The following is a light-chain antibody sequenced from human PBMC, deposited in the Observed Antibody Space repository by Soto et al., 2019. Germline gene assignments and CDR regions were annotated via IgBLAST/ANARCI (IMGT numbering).Light chain of an antibody. CDR3: SSYTSSNTLV. J-gene: IGLJ2*01. Sequence: QSALTQPASVSGSPGQSITISCTGTSSDVGAYNYVSWYLQHPGKAPKLLIYEVGNRPSGVSNRFSGSKSGNTASLTISGLQPEDEADYYCSSYTSSNTLVFGRGTQLTVL. V-gene: IGLV2-14*01. CDR1: SSDVGAYNY. CDR2: EVG.